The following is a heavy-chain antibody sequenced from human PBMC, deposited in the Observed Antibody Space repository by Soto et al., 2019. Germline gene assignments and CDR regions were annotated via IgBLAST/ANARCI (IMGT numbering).Heavy chain of an antibody. CDR1: GYTFTSYG. CDR3: ARDLGDIVVVPAAMRWFDP. CDR2: ISAYNGNT. V-gene: IGHV1-18*01. J-gene: IGHJ5*02. Sequence: QVQLVQSGAEVKKPGASVKVSCKASGYTFTSYGISWVRQAPGQGLEWMGWISAYNGNTNYAQKLQGRVTMTTDTSTSTAYMELRSLRSDDTAVYYCARDLGDIVVVPAAMRWFDPWGQGTLVTVSS. D-gene: IGHD2-2*01.